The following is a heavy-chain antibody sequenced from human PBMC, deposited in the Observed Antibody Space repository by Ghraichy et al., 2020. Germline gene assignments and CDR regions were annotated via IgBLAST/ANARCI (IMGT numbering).Heavy chain of an antibody. CDR2: IYYSGST. D-gene: IGHD5-24*01. J-gene: IGHJ4*02. V-gene: IGHV4-59*01. CDR1: GGSISSYY. CDR3: ARDRGMATNGLNFDY. Sequence: SETLSLTCTVSGGSISSYYWSWIRQPPGKGLEWIGYIYYSGSTNYNPSLKSRVTISVDTSKNQFSLKLSSVTAADTAVYYCARDRGMATNGLNFDYWGQGTLVTVSS.